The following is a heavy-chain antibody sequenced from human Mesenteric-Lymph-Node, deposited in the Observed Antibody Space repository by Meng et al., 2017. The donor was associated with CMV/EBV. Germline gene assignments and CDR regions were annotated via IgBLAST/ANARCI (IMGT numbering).Heavy chain of an antibody. D-gene: IGHD7-27*01. CDR3: ARLGLTGEYYYGMDV. CDR2: INHSGST. Sequence: GSLRLSCAVYGGSFSGYYWSWIRQPPGKGLEWIGEINHSGSTNYNPSLKSRVTISVDTSKNQFSLKLSSVAAADTAVYYCARLGLTGEYYYGMDVWGQGTTVTVSS. V-gene: IGHV4-34*01. J-gene: IGHJ6*02. CDR1: GGSFSGYY.